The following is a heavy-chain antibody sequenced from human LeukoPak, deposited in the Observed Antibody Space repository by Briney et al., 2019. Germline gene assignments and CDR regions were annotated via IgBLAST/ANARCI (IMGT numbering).Heavy chain of an antibody. CDR3: AKDRSSGSYYYYGMDV. Sequence: GGSLRLSCAASGFTFDDYAMHWVRQAPGKGLEWVSGISWNSGSIGYADSVKGRFTISRGNAKNSLYLQMNSLRAEDTALYYCAKDRSSGSYYYYGMDVWGQGTTVTVSS. CDR1: GFTFDDYA. CDR2: ISWNSGSI. J-gene: IGHJ6*02. V-gene: IGHV3-9*01. D-gene: IGHD1-26*01.